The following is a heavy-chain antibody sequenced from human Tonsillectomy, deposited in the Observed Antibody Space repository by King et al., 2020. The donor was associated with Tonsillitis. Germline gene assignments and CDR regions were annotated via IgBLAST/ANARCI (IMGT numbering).Heavy chain of an antibody. Sequence: VQLVESGGGLVQPGGSLRLSCAASGFTFSSYAMSWVRQAPGKGLEWVSVIYSGGSSTYYADSVKGRFTISRDNSKNTLYLQMNSLRAEDTAVYYCAKLRTPPQIYFYILTGYYSAVAGGMDVLGQGTTVTVSS. J-gene: IGHJ6*02. CDR3: AKLRTPPQIYFYILTGYYSAVAGGMDV. CDR1: GFTFSSYA. V-gene: IGHV3-23*03. CDR2: IYSGGSST. D-gene: IGHD3-9*01.